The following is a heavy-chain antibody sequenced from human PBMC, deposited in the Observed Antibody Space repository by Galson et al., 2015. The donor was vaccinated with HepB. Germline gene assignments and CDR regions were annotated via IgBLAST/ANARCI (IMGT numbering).Heavy chain of an antibody. D-gene: IGHD2-2*03. Sequence: SLRLSCAASGFTFTSHWMAWVRQAPGKGLEWVAHINKDGSDIYYVDSVRGRFTISRENAKKSLFLQMNSLRDDDMAVYYCATGIEGGWIFDCWGQGTRVTVSS. CDR2: INKDGSDI. J-gene: IGHJ4*02. CDR1: GFTFTSHW. V-gene: IGHV3-7*01. CDR3: ATGIEGGWIFDC.